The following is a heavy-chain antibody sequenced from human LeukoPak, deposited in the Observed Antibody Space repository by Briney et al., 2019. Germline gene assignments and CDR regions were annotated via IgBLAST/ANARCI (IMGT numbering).Heavy chain of an antibody. Sequence: GESLMICCTASGYSFTSYWIWVVRQMPRKGLEWMGIIFPGDSDTRYNPSFQSQVTISADKSISTAYLQWSSLKASDTAMYYCARHGGYCSSTSCYAGYWGQGTLVTVSS. CDR1: GYSFTSYW. J-gene: IGHJ4*02. CDR2: IFPGDSDT. D-gene: IGHD2-2*01. CDR3: ARHGGYCSSTSCYAGY. V-gene: IGHV5-51*01.